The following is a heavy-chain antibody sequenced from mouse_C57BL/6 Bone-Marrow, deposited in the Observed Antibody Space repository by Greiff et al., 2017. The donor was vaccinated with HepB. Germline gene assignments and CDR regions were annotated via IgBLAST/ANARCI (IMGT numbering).Heavy chain of an antibody. CDR2: ISSGGSYT. J-gene: IGHJ4*01. Sequence: EVNVVESGGDLVKPGGSLKLSCAASGFTFSSYGMSWVRQTPDKRLEWVATISSGGSYTYYPDSVKGRFTISRDNAKNTLYLQMSSLKSEDTAMYYRAGYYYGTFYAMDYWGQGTSVTVSS. CDR1: GFTFSSYG. D-gene: IGHD1-1*01. CDR3: AGYYYGTFYAMDY. V-gene: IGHV5-6*01.